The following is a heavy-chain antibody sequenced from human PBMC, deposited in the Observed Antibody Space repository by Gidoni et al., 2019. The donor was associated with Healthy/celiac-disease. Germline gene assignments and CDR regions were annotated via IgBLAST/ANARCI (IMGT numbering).Heavy chain of an antibody. CDR2: ISGSGGST. J-gene: IGHJ4*02. D-gene: IGHD3-22*01. CDR3: AKGLYYYDSSGYGL. CDR1: GFTFSSYA. Sequence: EVQLLESGGGLVQPGGSLRLSCAASGFTFSSYAMSWVRQAPGKGLGWVSAISGSGGSTYYADSVKGRFTISRDNSKNTLYRQMNSLRAEDTAVYYCAKGLYYYDSSGYGLWGQGTLVTVSS. V-gene: IGHV3-23*01.